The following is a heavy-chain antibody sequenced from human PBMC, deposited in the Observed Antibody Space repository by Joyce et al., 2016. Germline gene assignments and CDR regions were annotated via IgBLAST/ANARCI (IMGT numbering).Heavy chain of an antibody. D-gene: IGHD2-15*01. CDR1: GFTFGDYA. CDR3: TRACGGSCFDY. CDR2: IRSKAYGGTT. J-gene: IGHJ4*02. V-gene: IGHV3-49*04. Sequence: EVQLVESGGGLVQPGRSLSLSFTASGFTFGDYARSWVRRAPGKGLEWVGFIRSKAYGGTTEYAASVKGRFTISRDDSKSIAYLQMNSLKTEDTAVYYCTRACGGSCFDYWGQGTLVTVSS.